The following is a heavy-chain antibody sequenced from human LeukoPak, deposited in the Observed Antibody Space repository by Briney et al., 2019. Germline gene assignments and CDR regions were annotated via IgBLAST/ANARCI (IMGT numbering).Heavy chain of an antibody. V-gene: IGHV3-23*01. CDR1: GFTFTTYA. CDR2: IGGGGGGT. CDR3: AKDWVAAESDY. Sequence: GGSLRLSCAASGFTFTTYAMGWVRQSPGKGLEWVSSIGGGGGGTYYAEFVKGRFTISRDNSKNTLYLQMNSLRAEDTAVYYCAKDWVAAESDYWGQGTLVTVSS. J-gene: IGHJ4*02. D-gene: IGHD6-13*01.